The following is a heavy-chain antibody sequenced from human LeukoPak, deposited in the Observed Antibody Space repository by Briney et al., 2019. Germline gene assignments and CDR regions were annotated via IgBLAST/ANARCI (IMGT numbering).Heavy chain of an antibody. CDR2: SYHRGST. CDR3: ARDRELGY. V-gene: IGHV4-59*01. D-gene: IGHD1-1*01. CDR1: GGSISSYY. J-gene: IGHJ4*02. Sequence: SETLSLTCTVSGGSISSYYWSWIRQPPGKGLEWIGCSYHRGSTGYNPSLKSRVAISVDTSKNQFSLKLTSVTAADAAVYYCARDRELGYWGQGTLVTVSS.